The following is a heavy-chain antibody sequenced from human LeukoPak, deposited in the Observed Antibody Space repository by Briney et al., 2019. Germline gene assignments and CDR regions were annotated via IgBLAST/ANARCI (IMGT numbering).Heavy chain of an antibody. Sequence: ASVKVSCKASGYTFTTYYMHWVRQAPGQGLEWMGRINPNSGDTNFAQKFQGRVTMTRDTSINTVYMQPSRLRSDDTAVYYCLRWEGIWFGDGTDYWGQGTLVTVSS. V-gene: IGHV1-2*06. D-gene: IGHD3-10*01. J-gene: IGHJ4*02. CDR3: LRWEGIWFGDGTDY. CDR2: INPNSGDT. CDR1: GYTFTTYY.